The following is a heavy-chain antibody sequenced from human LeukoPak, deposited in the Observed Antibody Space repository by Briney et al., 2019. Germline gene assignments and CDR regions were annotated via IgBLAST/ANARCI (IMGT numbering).Heavy chain of an antibody. Sequence: SETLSLTCTVSGGSISSYYWSWIRQPPGKGLEWIGYIYYSGSTNYNPSLKSRVTISVDTSKNQFSLKLSSVTAAGTAVYYCARVRFLEWLPDAFGIWGQGTMVTVSS. V-gene: IGHV4-59*01. CDR2: IYYSGST. CDR3: ARVRFLEWLPDAFGI. J-gene: IGHJ3*02. CDR1: GGSISSYY. D-gene: IGHD3-3*01.